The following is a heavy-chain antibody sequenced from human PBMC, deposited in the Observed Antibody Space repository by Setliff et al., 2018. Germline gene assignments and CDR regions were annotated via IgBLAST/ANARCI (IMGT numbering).Heavy chain of an antibody. CDR2: IFYNGNT. CDR3: ARASHSYGSPNWLDP. CDR1: GDFISSGGYT. J-gene: IGHJ5*02. Sequence: KPSETLSLTCNVSGDFISSGGYTWNWIRQHPEMGLEWIGYIFYNGNTFYNPSLQSRVTISVDTSKNQFSLKLTSLNAADSAVYYCARASHSYGSPNWLDPWGPGTLVTVSS. V-gene: IGHV4-31*03. D-gene: IGHD3-22*01.